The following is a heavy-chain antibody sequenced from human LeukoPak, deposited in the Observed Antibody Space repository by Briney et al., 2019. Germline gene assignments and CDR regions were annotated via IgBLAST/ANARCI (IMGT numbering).Heavy chain of an antibody. CDR1: GFTFSSYA. CDR2: ISGSGGST. J-gene: IGHJ4*02. D-gene: IGHD3-10*01. CDR3: AKAPRMVRGVIITFPVDY. V-gene: IGHV3-23*01. Sequence: AGGSLRLSCAASGFTFSSYAMSWVRQAPGKGLEWVSAISGSGGSTYYADSVKGRFTISRDNSKNTLYLQMNRLRAEATDVYYCAKAPRMVRGVIITFPVDYWGQGTLVTVSS.